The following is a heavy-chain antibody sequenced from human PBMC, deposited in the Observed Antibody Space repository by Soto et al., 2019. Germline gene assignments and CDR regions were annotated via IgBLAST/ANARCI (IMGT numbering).Heavy chain of an antibody. CDR2: MYYSGST. CDR3: ARRSGSYYFDQ. J-gene: IGHJ4*02. CDR1: GGSISSGGYS. D-gene: IGHD1-26*01. V-gene: IGHV4-39*02. Sequence: SETLSLTCTVSGGSISSGGYSWGWIRQPPGKGLEWIGNMYYSGSTYYSPSLKSRVTISVDMSKNPFSLTLSLVTAADTAVYYCARRSGSYYFDQWGQGTLVTVSS.